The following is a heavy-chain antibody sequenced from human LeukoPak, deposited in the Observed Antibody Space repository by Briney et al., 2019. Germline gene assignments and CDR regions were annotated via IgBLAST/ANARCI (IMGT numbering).Heavy chain of an antibody. J-gene: IGHJ5*02. V-gene: IGHV6-1*01. D-gene: IGHD1-14*01. CDR3: AREGPGFDP. CDR1: GDSVSSNSFA. CDR2: TYYRSKWYY. Sequence: SQTLSLTCAIPGDSVSSNSFAWNWIRQSPSRGLEWLGRTYYRSKWYYDYSPSVKSRITINPDTSNNQFSLHLTSVTPDDTAVYFCAREGPGFDPWGLGTLVTVSS.